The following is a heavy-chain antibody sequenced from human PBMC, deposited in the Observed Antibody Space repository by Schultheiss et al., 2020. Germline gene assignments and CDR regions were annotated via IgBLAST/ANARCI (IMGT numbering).Heavy chain of an antibody. CDR3: ARDLTVSTLDP. J-gene: IGHJ5*02. CDR2: IWFDGSNK. D-gene: IGHD4-11*01. V-gene: IGHV3-33*01. Sequence: GGSLRLSCAASGFTFSTYGMHWVRQAPGKGLEWVAVIWFDGSNKYLADSVKGRFTISRDNSKNTLYLQMNSLRAEDTAVYYCARDLTVSTLDPWGQGTLVTVSS. CDR1: GFTFSTYG.